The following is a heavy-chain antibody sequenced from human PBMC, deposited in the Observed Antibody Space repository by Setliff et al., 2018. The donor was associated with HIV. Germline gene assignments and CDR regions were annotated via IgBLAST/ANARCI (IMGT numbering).Heavy chain of an antibody. D-gene: IGHD6-19*01. CDR2: MYISGST. J-gene: IGHJ6*03. CDR3: ARDRSSGRGYYFYYYMDV. Sequence: SETLSLTCTVSGDSSSSYYCNWIRQPAGKGLERIGHMYISGSTNYNPSLKSRVTISLDTSKKQFSLKLSSVTAADTAVYYCARDRSSGRGYYFYYYMDVWGKGTTVTVSS. V-gene: IGHV4-4*07. CDR1: GDSSSSYY.